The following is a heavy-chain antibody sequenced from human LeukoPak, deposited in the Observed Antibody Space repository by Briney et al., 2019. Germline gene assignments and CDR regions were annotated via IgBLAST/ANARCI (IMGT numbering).Heavy chain of an antibody. J-gene: IGHJ4*02. CDR1: RFTVSSNY. V-gene: IGHV3-53*01. Sequence: GGSLRLSCAASRFTVSSNYMSWVRQAPGKGLEWVSVIYSGGSTYYADSVKGRFTISRDNSKNTLYLQMNSLRAEDTAVYYCARSSGYYTCYFDYWGQGTLVTVSS. D-gene: IGHD3-3*01. CDR3: ARSSGYYTCYFDY. CDR2: IYSGGST.